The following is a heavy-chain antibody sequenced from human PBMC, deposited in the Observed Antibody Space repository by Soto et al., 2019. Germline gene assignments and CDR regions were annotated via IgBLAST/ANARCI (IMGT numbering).Heavy chain of an antibody. J-gene: IGHJ4*02. Sequence: EVQLLESGGGLVQPGGSLRLSCAASGFTFINYAMSWVRQAPGKGLEWVSTISGGGGSTWDADSVKGRFTISRDNSNNTLYLQMNSLRAEDTAIYYCEKRATVTSSTIDYWGQGTLVTVSS. CDR1: GFTFINYA. CDR3: EKRATVTSSTIDY. CDR2: ISGGGGST. D-gene: IGHD1-1*01. V-gene: IGHV3-23*01.